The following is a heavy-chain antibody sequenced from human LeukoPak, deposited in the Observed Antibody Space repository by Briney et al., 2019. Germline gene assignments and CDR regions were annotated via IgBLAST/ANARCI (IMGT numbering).Heavy chain of an antibody. CDR1: GGSFSGYY. J-gene: IGHJ5*02. CDR3: ARVWYSSSWYVGFDP. V-gene: IGHV4-34*01. Sequence: SETLSLTCAVYGGSFSGYYWSWIRQPPGKGLEWIGEINHSGSTNYNPSLKSRVTISVDTSKNQFSLKLSSVTAADTAVYYCARVWYSSSWYVGFDPWGQGTLVTVSS. CDR2: INHSGST. D-gene: IGHD6-13*01.